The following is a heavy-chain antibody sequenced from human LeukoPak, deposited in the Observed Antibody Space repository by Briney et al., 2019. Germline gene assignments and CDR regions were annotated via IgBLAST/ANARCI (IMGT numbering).Heavy chain of an antibody. Sequence: GGSLRLSCTASGFIFYDYGMHWVRQAPGKGLEWVSGISWNSGSIGYAGSVEGRFTISRDNAKNSLYLQMNSLRAEDTALYYCAKDIGSYGGAYYYYYGMDVWGQGTTVTVSS. CDR3: AKDIGSYGGAYYYYYGMDV. V-gene: IGHV3-9*01. D-gene: IGHD4-23*01. CDR1: GFIFYDYG. J-gene: IGHJ6*02. CDR2: ISWNSGSI.